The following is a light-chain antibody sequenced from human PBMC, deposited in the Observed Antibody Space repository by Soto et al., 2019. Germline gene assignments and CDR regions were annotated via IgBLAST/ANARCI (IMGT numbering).Light chain of an antibody. CDR1: QSIRSY. V-gene: IGKV1-39*01. J-gene: IGKJ1*01. CDR3: QQTYGTPVT. CDR2: AAT. Sequence: DIPMTQSPSSLSASVGDRVTITCQASQSIRSYLNWYQQKPGKAPELLIYAATSLQSGVPSRFSGGGSGTDFTLTISSLQPEDFATYYCQQTYGTPVTFGQGTKVEI.